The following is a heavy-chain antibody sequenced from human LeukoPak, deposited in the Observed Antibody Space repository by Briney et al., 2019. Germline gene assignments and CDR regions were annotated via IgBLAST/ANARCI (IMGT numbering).Heavy chain of an antibody. CDR2: ISSSSSYI. CDR3: ARDRGYSYGYERYYYYGMDV. V-gene: IGHV3-21*01. CDR1: GFTFSSYS. J-gene: IGHJ6*02. D-gene: IGHD5-18*01. Sequence: GGSLRLSCAASGFTFSSYSMNWVRQAPGKGLEWVSSISSSSSYIYYADSVKGRFTISRDNAKNSLYLQMNSLRAEDTAVYYCARDRGYSYGYERYYYYGMDVWGQGTTVTVSS.